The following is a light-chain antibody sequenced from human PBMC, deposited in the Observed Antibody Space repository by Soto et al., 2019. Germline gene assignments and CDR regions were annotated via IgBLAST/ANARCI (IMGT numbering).Light chain of an antibody. V-gene: IGLV7-46*01. J-gene: IGLJ1*01. CDR1: TGAVTNGHY. CDR2: DTT. Sequence: VVVTQEPSLTVSPGGTVTLTCGSSTGAVTNGHYPYWFQQKPGQAPRTLIYDTTNRHSWSPARFSGSLLGGKAALTLSGAQPEYEAEYYCLLSYNGPYVFGTGTKVTVL. CDR3: LLSYNGPYV.